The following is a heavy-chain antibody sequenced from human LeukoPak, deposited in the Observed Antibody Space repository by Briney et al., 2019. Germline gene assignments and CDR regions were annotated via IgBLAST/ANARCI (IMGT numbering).Heavy chain of an antibody. CDR2: INPSGGST. CDR1: GYTFTSYY. CDR3: ARGHDILTGYYTVFDY. V-gene: IGHV1-46*01. D-gene: IGHD3-9*01. J-gene: IGHJ4*02. Sequence: ASVKVSCKASGYTFTSYYMHWARQAPGQGLEWMAIINPSGGSTTYAQKFQGRVTMTRDTSTSTVYMEPSSLRSEDTAVYYCARGHDILTGYYTVFDYWGQGTLVTVSS.